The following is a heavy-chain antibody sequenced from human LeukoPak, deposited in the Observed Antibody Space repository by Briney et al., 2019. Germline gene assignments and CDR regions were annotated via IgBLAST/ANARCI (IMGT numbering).Heavy chain of an antibody. Sequence: SETLSLTCTVSGGSISIYYWSWIRQPAGKGLEWIGHIYTSGSTNYNPSLKSRVTMSVDTSKNQFSLKLSSVTAADTAVYYCARRPRSPYYYGSGSYYNGFDYWGQGTLVTVSS. CDR1: GGSISIYY. J-gene: IGHJ4*02. CDR2: IYTSGST. V-gene: IGHV4-4*07. CDR3: ARRPRSPYYYGSGSYYNGFDY. D-gene: IGHD3-10*01.